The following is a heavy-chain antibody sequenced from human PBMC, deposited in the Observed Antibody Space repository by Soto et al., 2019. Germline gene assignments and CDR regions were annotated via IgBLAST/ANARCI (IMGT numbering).Heavy chain of an antibody. CDR1: EGTFNSYA. D-gene: IGHD6-13*01. CDR3: ASGASRWYPYFFDS. CDR2: IIPYYNTL. Sequence: QAQVVQSGAEVRKPGSSVKLSCKASEGTFNSYAIAWVRQAPGQGLEWMGGIIPYYNTLNYAQKFQDRVTVTADDSTNTVYMELSSLRSDDSAVYFCASGASRWYPYFFDSWAQGTLVTVSS. V-gene: IGHV1-69*01. J-gene: IGHJ4*02.